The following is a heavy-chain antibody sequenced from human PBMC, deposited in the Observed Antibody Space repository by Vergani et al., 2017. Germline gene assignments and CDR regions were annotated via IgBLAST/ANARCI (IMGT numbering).Heavy chain of an antibody. V-gene: IGHV1-69*12. CDR1: GGTFSSYA. D-gene: IGHD3-10*01. J-gene: IGHJ4*02. Sequence: QVKVVQSGAEGKKPGSSVKVSCKASGGTFSSYAISWVRQAPGQGLEWMGGIIPIFGTANYAQKFQGRVTITADESTRPAYMELSSLRSEDTAVYYCARDMSITMVRGVITLDYWGQGSLVTVSS. CDR2: IIPIFGTA. CDR3: ARDMSITMVRGVITLDY.